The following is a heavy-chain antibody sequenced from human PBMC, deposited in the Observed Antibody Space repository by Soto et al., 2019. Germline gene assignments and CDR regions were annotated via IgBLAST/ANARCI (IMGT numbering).Heavy chain of an antibody. J-gene: IGHJ4*02. Sequence: EEQLVESGGGLVQPGGSLRLSCAASGFTFSSYWMHWVRQAPGKGLVWVSRINPGGSITDYAESVKGRFTISRDNTKNTLYLQMNTLRGDDTAVYYCARVPTGKYGVWNYWGQGTLVTVSS. CDR2: INPGGSIT. V-gene: IGHV3-74*01. D-gene: IGHD2-8*01. CDR1: GFTFSSYW. CDR3: ARVPTGKYGVWNY.